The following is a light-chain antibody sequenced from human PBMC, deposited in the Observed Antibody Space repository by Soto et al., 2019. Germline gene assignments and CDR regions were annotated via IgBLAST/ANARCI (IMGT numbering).Light chain of an antibody. Sequence: QSALTQPPSASGTPGQRVTISCSGSNSNIGTNHVYWYQQLPGTAPKLLISRNNQRPSGVPDRFSGSKSGTSASLAISGLRSEDEADYYCAAWDDGLSGHVFGTGTKVTVL. J-gene: IGLJ1*01. CDR1: NSNIGTNH. CDR3: AAWDDGLSGHV. CDR2: RNN. V-gene: IGLV1-47*01.